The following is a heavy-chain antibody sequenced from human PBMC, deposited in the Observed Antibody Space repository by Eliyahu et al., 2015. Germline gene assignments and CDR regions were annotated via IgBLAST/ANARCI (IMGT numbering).Heavy chain of an antibody. CDR3: ARRVDYYESSGYYV. Sequence: QVQLVQPGAEVKKPGASVKVSCXASGXTFXNYYMYWVRQAPGQGLEWMGIINPSGGSTRYAQKFQGRVTMTRDTSTSTVYMELSSLRSEDTAVYYCARRVDYYESSGYYVWGQGTLVTVSS. J-gene: IGHJ4*02. CDR2: INPSGGST. V-gene: IGHV1-46*03. D-gene: IGHD3-22*01. CDR1: GXTFXNYY.